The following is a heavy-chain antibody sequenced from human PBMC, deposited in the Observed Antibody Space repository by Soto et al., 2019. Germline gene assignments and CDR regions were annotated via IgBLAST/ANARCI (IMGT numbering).Heavy chain of an antibody. V-gene: IGHV4-59*01. CDR3: ARSLPGMAYYYYGMDV. J-gene: IGHJ6*02. CDR1: GGSISSYY. CDR2: IYYSGST. Sequence: KPSETLSLTWTVSGGSISSYYWSWIRQPPGKGLEWIGYIYYSGSTNYNPSLKSRVTISVDTSKNQFSLKLSSVTAADTAVYYCARSLPGMAYYYYGMDVWGQGTTVTVSS. D-gene: IGHD2-2*01.